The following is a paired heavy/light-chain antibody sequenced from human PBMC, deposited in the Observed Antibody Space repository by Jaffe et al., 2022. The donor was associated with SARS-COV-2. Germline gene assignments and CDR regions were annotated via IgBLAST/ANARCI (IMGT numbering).Heavy chain of an antibody. Sequence: QLQLQESGPGLVKPSETLSLTCSVSGGSLTSSKYYWGWIRQSPGGGLEWIGSIRSTGITYYNPSLKSRVTISVDTSRNQFFLKVTSATAADTAVYYCARPQEVEGSGWGRAFHIWGQGTLVTVS. CDR3: ARPQEVEGSGWGRAFHI. J-gene: IGHJ3*02. CDR2: IRSTGIT. V-gene: IGHV4-39*01. CDR1: GGSLTSSKYY. D-gene: IGHD6-19*01.
Light chain of an antibody. CDR1: QGVGSNY. V-gene: IGKV3-20*01. CDR3: EQYATAPFT. CDR2: GAS. J-gene: IGKJ3*01. Sequence: EIVLTQSPGTLSLSPGERATLSCRASQGVGSNYLAWYQQRPGQAPRLLIYGASNRATGIPDRFIASGSGTDFTLIINRLDPEDFAVYYCEQYATAPFTFGPGTKVDI.